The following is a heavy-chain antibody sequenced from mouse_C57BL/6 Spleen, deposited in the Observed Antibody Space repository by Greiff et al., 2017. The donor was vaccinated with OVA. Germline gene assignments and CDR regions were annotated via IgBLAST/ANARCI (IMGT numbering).Heavy chain of an antibody. CDR3: ARGGVYYGSSYGYFDV. D-gene: IGHD1-1*01. J-gene: IGHJ1*03. CDR1: GYTFTSYW. V-gene: IGHV1-59*01. Sequence: VQLQQPGAELVRPGTSVKLSCKASGYTFTSYWMHWVKQRPGQGLEWIGVIDPSDSYTNYNQKFKGKATLTVDTSSSTAYMQLSSLTSEDSAVYYCARGGVYYGSSYGYFDVWGTGTTVTVSS. CDR2: IDPSDSYT.